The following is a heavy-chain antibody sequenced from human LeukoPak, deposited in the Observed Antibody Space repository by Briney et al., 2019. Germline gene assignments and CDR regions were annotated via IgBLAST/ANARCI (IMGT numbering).Heavy chain of an antibody. CDR1: GYTFTGYY. Sequence: ASVKVSCKASGYTFTGYYMHWVRQSPGQGLEWMGWINPNSGGTNYAHKFQGRVTMTRDTSISTAYMELSGLRSDDTAVYYCARDIGIWFGEPWGQGTLVTVSS. CDR2: INPNSGGT. V-gene: IGHV1-2*07. J-gene: IGHJ4*02. D-gene: IGHD3-10*01. CDR3: ARDIGIWFGEP.